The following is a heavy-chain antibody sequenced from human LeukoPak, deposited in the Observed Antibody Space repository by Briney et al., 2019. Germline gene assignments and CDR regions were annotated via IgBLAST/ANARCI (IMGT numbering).Heavy chain of an antibody. CDR3: ARDPGDGWLQYFDY. CDR1: GFTFSSYS. Sequence: GGSLRLSCAASGFTFSSYSMNWVRQAPGKGLEWVSSISSSSSYIYYADSVKGRFTISRDNAKNSLYLQMNSLRAEDTAVYYCARDPGDGWLQYFDYWGQGTLVTVSS. J-gene: IGHJ4*02. D-gene: IGHD5-24*01. V-gene: IGHV3-21*01. CDR2: ISSSSSYI.